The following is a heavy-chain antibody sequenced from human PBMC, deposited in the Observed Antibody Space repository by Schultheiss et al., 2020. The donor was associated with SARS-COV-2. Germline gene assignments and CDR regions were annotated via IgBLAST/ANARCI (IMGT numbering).Heavy chain of an antibody. V-gene: IGHV3-23*01. D-gene: IGHD3-22*01. Sequence: GESLKISCAASGFTFSSYWMHWVRQAPGKGLEWVSAISGSGGSTYYADSVKGRFTISRDNSKNTLYLQMNSLRAEDTAVYYCARDLVEYDSSGYYLDYWGQGTLVTVSS. CDR1: GFTFSSYW. CDR2: ISGSGGST. J-gene: IGHJ4*02. CDR3: ARDLVEYDSSGYYLDY.